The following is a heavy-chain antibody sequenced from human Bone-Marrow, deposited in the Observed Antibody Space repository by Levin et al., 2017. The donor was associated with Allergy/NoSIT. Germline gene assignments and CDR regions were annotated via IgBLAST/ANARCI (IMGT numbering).Heavy chain of an antibody. CDR1: GGSISSGSFF. Sequence: PSETLSLTCTVSGGSISSGSFFWNWIRQPAGKGLEWIGHLYTRGSPNYNPSLNGRVTMSLDTSRNQFSLKLNSVTAADTAIYYCARGNVRGSRGPNWVADHFDTWGQGTLVTVSS. D-gene: IGHD3-10*02. CDR2: LYTRGSP. V-gene: IGHV4-61*09. CDR3: ARGNVRGSRGPNWVADHFDT. J-gene: IGHJ4*02.